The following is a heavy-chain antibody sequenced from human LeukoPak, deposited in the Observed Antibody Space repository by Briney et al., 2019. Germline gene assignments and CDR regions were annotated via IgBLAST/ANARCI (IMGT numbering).Heavy chain of an antibody. J-gene: IGHJ5*02. CDR3: ARNLLLWFGESSSDCFDP. CDR1: GYTITSYD. V-gene: IGHV1-8*01. CDR2: IKPNSGNT. D-gene: IGHD3-10*01. Sequence: GGPVKVSCKASGYTITSYDVNWGGQATGQRGEWMGWIKPNSGNTGYAQKFQGRVTMTRNTSISTAYMELSSLRSEDTAVYYCARNLLLWFGESSSDCFDPWGQGTLVTVSS.